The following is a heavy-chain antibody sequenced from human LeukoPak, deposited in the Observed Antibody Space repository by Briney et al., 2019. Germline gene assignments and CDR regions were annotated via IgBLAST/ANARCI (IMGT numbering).Heavy chain of an antibody. CDR1: GGTFSSYA. D-gene: IGHD3-10*01. Sequence: SVKVSCKASGGTFSSYAISWVRQAPGQGLEWMGGIIPIFGTANYAQKFQGRVTITADKSTSTAYMELSSLRSEDTAVYYCATTNGVWFGELSLAPYFDYWGQGTLVTVSS. J-gene: IGHJ4*02. CDR3: ATTNGVWFGELSLAPYFDY. V-gene: IGHV1-69*06. CDR2: IIPIFGTA.